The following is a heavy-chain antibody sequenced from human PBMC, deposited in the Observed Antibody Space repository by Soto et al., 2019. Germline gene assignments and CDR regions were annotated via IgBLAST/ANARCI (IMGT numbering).Heavy chain of an antibody. Sequence: QVQLQESGPGLVEASETLSLTCTVSGGSLGSYYWSWIRQPPGKGLEWLGYAFYTGRANYNASLNSRVSISLETSNYQFSLKLSSVTAADTAVYYCARDGDGRMTTNPYYYNGMDVWGPGTTVTVSS. V-gene: IGHV4-59*01. CDR3: ARDGDGRMTTNPYYYNGMDV. CDR2: AFYTGRA. J-gene: IGHJ6*02. D-gene: IGHD4-4*01. CDR1: GGSLGSYY.